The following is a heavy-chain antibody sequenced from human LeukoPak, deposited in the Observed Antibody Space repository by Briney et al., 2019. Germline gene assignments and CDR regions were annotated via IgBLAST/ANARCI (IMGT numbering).Heavy chain of an antibody. Sequence: GGSLRLSCAASGFTFSSYAVSWVRQAPGKGLAWVSAISDSGGSTQYADSVKGRFIISRDNSKNTLYLQMNSLRAEDTAVYYCAKSGVYYDSSGYYRLDYWGQGTLVTVSS. CDR2: ISDSGGST. CDR1: GFTFSSYA. D-gene: IGHD3-22*01. V-gene: IGHV3-23*01. J-gene: IGHJ4*02. CDR3: AKSGVYYDSSGYYRLDY.